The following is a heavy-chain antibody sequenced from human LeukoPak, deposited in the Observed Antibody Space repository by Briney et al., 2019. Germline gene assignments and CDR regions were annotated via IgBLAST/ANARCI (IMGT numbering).Heavy chain of an antibody. Sequence: ASVKITFQSSVYTFTDYHKHWVRQAPGQGLEWMGWINPIRGGTSYAQKFQGRVTMTRDTSIRTAYMELSRLRSDDPAVYYCASSYGDDAFDIWGQGTMVTVSS. J-gene: IGHJ3*02. D-gene: IGHD4-17*01. CDR1: VYTFTDYH. CDR2: INPIRGGT. V-gene: IGHV1-2*02. CDR3: ASSYGDDAFDI.